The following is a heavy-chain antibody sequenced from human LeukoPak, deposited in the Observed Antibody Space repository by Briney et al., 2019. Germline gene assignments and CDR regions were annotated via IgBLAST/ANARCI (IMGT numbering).Heavy chain of an antibody. V-gene: IGHV3-21*01. Sequence: GGSLRLSCAASGFTFSSYSMNWVRQAPGKGLEWVSSISSSSSYIYYADSVKGRFTISRDNAKNSLYLQMNSLRAEDTAVYYCARGSPYDFHLYYYYMDVWGKGTTVTVSS. CDR2: ISSSSSYI. CDR1: GFTFSSYS. J-gene: IGHJ6*03. CDR3: ARGSPYDFHLYYYYMDV. D-gene: IGHD3-3*01.